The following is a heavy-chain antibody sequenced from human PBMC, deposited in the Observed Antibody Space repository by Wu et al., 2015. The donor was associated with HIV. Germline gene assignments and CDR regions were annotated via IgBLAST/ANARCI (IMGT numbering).Heavy chain of an antibody. CDR1: GNTFNA. D-gene: IGHD3-9*01. CDR3: ARDRPRPLTGYYGGMDYYYMDV. J-gene: IGHJ6*03. Sequence: QVQLVQSGAEVKKPGSSVMISCKASGNTFNAINWVRQAPRRGLEWMGGIIPLFGTRDYAHMFQGRITISTDESTSTAFLRLTTLKSEDTAVYYCARDRPRPLTGYYGGMDYYYMDVWGDGTTVTVSS. V-gene: IGHV1-69*05. CDR2: IIPLFGTR.